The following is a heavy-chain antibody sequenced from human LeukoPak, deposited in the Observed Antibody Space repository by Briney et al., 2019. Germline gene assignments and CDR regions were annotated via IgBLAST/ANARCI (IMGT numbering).Heavy chain of an antibody. CDR1: GFTFSNYA. V-gene: IGHV3-23*01. J-gene: IGHJ3*02. CDR2: VSGSGGST. D-gene: IGHD2-2*01. Sequence: GGSLRLSCAASGFTFSNYAMSWVRQAPGKGLEWVSAVSGSGGSTNYADSVKGRFTISRDNTRNMLYLQMNSLRVEDTSVYYCAKVFPYCSSTSCPRGAFDIWGQGTMVTVSS. CDR3: AKVFPYCSSTSCPRGAFDI.